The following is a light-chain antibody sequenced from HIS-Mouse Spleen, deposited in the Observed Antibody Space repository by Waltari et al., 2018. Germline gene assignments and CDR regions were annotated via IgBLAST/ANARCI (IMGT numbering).Light chain of an antibody. CDR1: SSNIGAGYD. CDR3: QSYDSSLSAVV. Sequence: QSVLTQPPSVSGAPGQSVTISCPGSSSNIGAGYDVHWYQQLPGTAPKLLIYGNSNRPSGVPDRFSGSKSGTSASLAITGLQAEDEADYYCQSYDSSLSAVVFGGGTKLTVL. J-gene: IGLJ2*01. V-gene: IGLV1-40*01. CDR2: GNS.